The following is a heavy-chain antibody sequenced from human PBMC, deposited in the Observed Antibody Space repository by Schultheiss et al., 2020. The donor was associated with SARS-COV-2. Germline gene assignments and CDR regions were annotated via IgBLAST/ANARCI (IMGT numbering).Heavy chain of an antibody. Sequence: GSLRLSCAVSGGSISSSNWWSWVRQPPGKGLEWIGEIYHSGSTNYIPSLKSRVTISVDKSKNQFSLKLSSVTAADTAVYYCARGGYYDSSGYFRSGSFDYWGQGTLVTVSS. D-gene: IGHD3-22*01. J-gene: IGHJ4*02. V-gene: IGHV4-4*02. CDR1: GGSISSSNW. CDR3: ARGGYYDSSGYFRSGSFDY. CDR2: IYHSGST.